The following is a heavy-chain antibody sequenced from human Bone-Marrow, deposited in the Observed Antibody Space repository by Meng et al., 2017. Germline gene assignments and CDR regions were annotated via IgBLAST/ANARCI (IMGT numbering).Heavy chain of an antibody. J-gene: IGHJ2*01. CDR1: GFTFSTYA. D-gene: IGHD3-16*01. CDR2: ISYDGSAQ. CDR3: ARELRLYWYFDL. V-gene: IGHV3-30*04. Sequence: GESLKISCTASGFTFSTYALNWVRQAPGKGLEWVAVISYDGSAQYYATSVKGRFTISRDNAKNTLYLQMNSLRADDTAVYYCARELRLYWYFDLWGRGTLVTVSS.